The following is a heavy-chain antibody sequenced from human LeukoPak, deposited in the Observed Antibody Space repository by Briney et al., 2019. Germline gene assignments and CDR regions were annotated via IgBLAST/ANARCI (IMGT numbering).Heavy chain of an antibody. V-gene: IGHV1-69*01. CDR3: AIEPFYCGGDCYSTQNLDY. J-gene: IGHJ4*02. CDR2: IIPIFGTA. CDR1: GGTFSSYA. D-gene: IGHD2-21*01. Sequence: ASVKVSCKASGGTFSSYAISWVRQDPGQGLEWMGGIIPIFGTANYAQKFQGRVTITADESTSTAYMELSSLRSEDTAVYYCAIEPFYCGGDCYSTQNLDYWGQGTLVTVSS.